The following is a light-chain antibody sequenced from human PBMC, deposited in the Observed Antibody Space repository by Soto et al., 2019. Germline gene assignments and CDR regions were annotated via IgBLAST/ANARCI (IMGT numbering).Light chain of an antibody. CDR2: AAS. CDR1: QNVDTL. V-gene: IGKV1-5*03. Sequence: DVQMTQFPYTLSASVGGRVTITCRASQNVDTLLAWYQHKPGKAPKLLISAASNLDSGVSSRFSGSGSGTQFTLPIRSLQPDDSATYFCHQYSNYTSFGP. CDR3: HQYSNYTS. J-gene: IGKJ3*01.